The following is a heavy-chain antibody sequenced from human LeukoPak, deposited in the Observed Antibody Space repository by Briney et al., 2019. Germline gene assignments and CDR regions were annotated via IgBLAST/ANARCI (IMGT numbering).Heavy chain of an antibody. CDR2: IYYSGST. CDR1: GGSISSSSSYY. Sequence: KSSETLSLTCTVSGGSISSSSSYYWGWIRQPPGKGLEWIGSIYYSGSTYYNPSLKSRVTISVDMSNNQFSLKLSSVTAADTAVYYCARDPRDYTNSLEFHYWGQGTLITVSS. V-gene: IGHV4-39*02. CDR3: ARDPRDYTNSLEFHY. J-gene: IGHJ4*02. D-gene: IGHD4-11*01.